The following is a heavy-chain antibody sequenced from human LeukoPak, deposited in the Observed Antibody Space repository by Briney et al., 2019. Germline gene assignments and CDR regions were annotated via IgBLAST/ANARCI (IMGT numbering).Heavy chain of an antibody. CDR3: AINGYY. CDR2: INPNSGGT. Sequence: ASVKVSCKASGYTFTGYYMHWVRQAPGQGLEWMGWINPNSGGTNYAQKFQGRVTMTEDTSTDTAYMELSSLRSEDTAVYYCAINGYYWGQGTLVTVSS. CDR1: GYTFTGYY. D-gene: IGHD2-8*01. V-gene: IGHV1-2*02. J-gene: IGHJ4*02.